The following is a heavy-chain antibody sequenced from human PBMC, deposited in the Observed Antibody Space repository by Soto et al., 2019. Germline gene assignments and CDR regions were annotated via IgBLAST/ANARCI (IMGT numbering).Heavy chain of an antibody. CDR1: GFTFSSYS. Sequence: GGSLRLSCAASGFTFSSYSMNWVRQAPGKGLEWVSYISSSSRTIYYADSVKGRFTISRDNAKNTVYLQMNSLRDEDTAVYYCAKGGGSGYFAYHYIDVWGKGTTVTVSS. CDR3: AKGGGSGYFAYHYIDV. D-gene: IGHD3-3*01. V-gene: IGHV3-48*02. CDR2: ISSSSRTI. J-gene: IGHJ6*03.